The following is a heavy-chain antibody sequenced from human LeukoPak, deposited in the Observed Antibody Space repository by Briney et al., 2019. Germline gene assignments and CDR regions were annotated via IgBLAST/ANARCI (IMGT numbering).Heavy chain of an antibody. J-gene: IGHJ5*02. CDR2: IYYRGST. Sequence: SETLSLTCTVSGGSLSRYYWSWIRQPPGTGLEWIGYIYYRGSTNYNPSLKSRVTISVDTSKNQFSLKLSSVTAADTAVYYCARDPDYYDSSGSSGYFDLWGQGTLVTVSS. CDR3: ARDPDYYDSSGSSGYFDL. CDR1: GGSLSRYY. V-gene: IGHV4-59*01. D-gene: IGHD3-22*01.